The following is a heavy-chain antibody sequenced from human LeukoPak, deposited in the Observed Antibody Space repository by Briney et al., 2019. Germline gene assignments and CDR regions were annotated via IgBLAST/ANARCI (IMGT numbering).Heavy chain of an antibody. Sequence: SGGSLRLSCAASGFTFSSYWMTWVRQAPGKGLEWVANIKQDGSEKHFVGSVKGRFTISRDNAKDSLYLQMDSLRAEDTAVYYCAKDLLDYKFGFDYWGQGTLVTVSS. CDR1: GFTFSSYW. V-gene: IGHV3-7*01. CDR3: AKDLLDYKFGFDY. D-gene: IGHD4-11*01. CDR2: IKQDGSEK. J-gene: IGHJ4*02.